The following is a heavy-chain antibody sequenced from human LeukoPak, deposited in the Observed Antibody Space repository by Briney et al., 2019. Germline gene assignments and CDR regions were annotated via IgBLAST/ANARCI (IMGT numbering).Heavy chain of an antibody. CDR1: GFTFSNYA. J-gene: IGHJ4*02. D-gene: IGHD2-2*01. V-gene: IGHV3-23*01. CDR3: AKDVRGTYAPDY. Sequence: PGGSLRLSCAASGFTFSNYAMSWVRQTPGKGLEWVSTISVNGGSTYSADSVKGRFTISRDNSKNTLYLQMNSLRAEDPAIYYCAKDVRGTYAPDYWGQGTLVTVSS. CDR2: ISVNGGST.